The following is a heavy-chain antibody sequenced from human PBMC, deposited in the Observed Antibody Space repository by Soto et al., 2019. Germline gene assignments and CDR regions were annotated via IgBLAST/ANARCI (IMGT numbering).Heavy chain of an antibody. Sequence: SETLSLTCAVYGGSFSAYYWSWIRQPPGRGLEWIGEINHSGGTSYNPSLKSRVTISVDTSKSQFSLKLTSVTAADRAVYYCARGGTQNIVATILNWFDPWGQGTLVTVSS. CDR1: GGSFSAYY. J-gene: IGHJ5*02. CDR2: INHSGGT. V-gene: IGHV4-34*01. CDR3: ARGGTQNIVATILNWFDP. D-gene: IGHD5-12*01.